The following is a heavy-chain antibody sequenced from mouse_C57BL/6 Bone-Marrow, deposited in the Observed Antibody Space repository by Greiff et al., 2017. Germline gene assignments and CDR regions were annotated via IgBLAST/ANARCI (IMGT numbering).Heavy chain of an antibody. CDR3: ARGVVEGGFAY. CDR2: IHPNSGST. V-gene: IGHV1-64*01. Sequence: QVQLQQPGAELVKPGASVKLSCKASGYTFTSYWMHWVKQRPGQGLEWIGMIHPNSGSTNYNEKFKSKATLTVDKSTSTAYMQLSSLTSEDSAVYYCARGVVEGGFAYWGQGTLVTVSA. CDR1: GYTFTSYW. J-gene: IGHJ3*01. D-gene: IGHD1-1*01.